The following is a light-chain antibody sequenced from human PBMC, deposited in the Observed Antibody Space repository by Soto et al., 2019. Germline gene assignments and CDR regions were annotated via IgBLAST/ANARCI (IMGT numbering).Light chain of an antibody. CDR1: QTISSW. CDR2: KAS. V-gene: IGKV1-5*03. Sequence: DIQMTQSPSFLSGPIVHRGTITCRASQTISSWLAWYQQKPGKAPKLLIYKASSLESGVPSRLSGSGSGTEFTLTISSLQPDDFATYYCQQYNSYSFGQGTKVDIK. J-gene: IGKJ1*01. CDR3: QQYNSYS.